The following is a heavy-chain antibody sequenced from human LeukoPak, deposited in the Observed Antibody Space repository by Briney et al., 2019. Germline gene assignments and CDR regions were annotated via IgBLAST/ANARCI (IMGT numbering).Heavy chain of an antibody. V-gene: IGHV3-66*01. D-gene: IGHD1-1*01. CDR2: IYSGGST. Sequence: GGSLRLSCAASGFTFSSYAMSWVRQAPGKGLEWVSVIYSGGSTYYADSVKGRFTISRDNSKNTLYLQMNSLRAEDTAVYYCARTGTYYYGMDVWGQGTTVTVSS. J-gene: IGHJ6*02. CDR3: ARTGTYYYGMDV. CDR1: GFTFSSYA.